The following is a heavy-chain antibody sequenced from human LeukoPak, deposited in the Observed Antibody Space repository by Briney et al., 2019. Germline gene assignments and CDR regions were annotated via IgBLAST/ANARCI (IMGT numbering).Heavy chain of an antibody. CDR2: INHSGST. CDR3: ARGKPTMIVVVITTQFDY. CDR1: GGSFSGYY. Sequence: PETLSLTCAVYGGSFSGYYWSWIRQPPGKGLEWIGEINHSGSTNYNPSLKSRVTISVDTSKNQFSLKPSSVTAADTAVYYCARGKPTMIVVVITTQFDYWGQGTPVTVSS. J-gene: IGHJ4*02. V-gene: IGHV4-34*01. D-gene: IGHD3-22*01.